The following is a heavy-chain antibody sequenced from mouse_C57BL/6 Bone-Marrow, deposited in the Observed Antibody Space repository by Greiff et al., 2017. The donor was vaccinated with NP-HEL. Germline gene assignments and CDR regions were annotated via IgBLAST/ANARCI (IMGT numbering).Heavy chain of an antibody. CDR3: ARKRDGYYFY. V-gene: IGHV1-85*01. CDR1: GYTFTSYD. CDR2: IYPRDGST. D-gene: IGHD2-3*01. J-gene: IGHJ2*01. Sequence: LVESGPELVKPGASVKLSCKASGYTFTSYDINWVKQRPGQGLEWIGWIYPRDGSTKYNEKFKGKATLTVDTSSSTAYMELHSLTSEDSAVYFCARKRDGYYFYWGQGTTLTVSS.